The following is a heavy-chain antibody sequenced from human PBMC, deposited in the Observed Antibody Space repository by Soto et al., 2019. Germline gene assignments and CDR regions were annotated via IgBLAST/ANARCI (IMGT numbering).Heavy chain of an antibody. CDR3: ARGGCSSTSCYKRYYYYYYGMDV. Sequence: PSETLSLTCTGSGGSVSSGSYYWSWIRQPPGKGLEWIGYIYYSGSTNYNPSLKSRVTISVDTSKNQFSLKLSSVTAADTAVYYCARGGCSSTSCYKRYYYYYYGMDVWGQGTTVTVSS. D-gene: IGHD2-2*02. V-gene: IGHV4-61*01. CDR2: IYYSGST. CDR1: GGSVSSGSYY. J-gene: IGHJ6*02.